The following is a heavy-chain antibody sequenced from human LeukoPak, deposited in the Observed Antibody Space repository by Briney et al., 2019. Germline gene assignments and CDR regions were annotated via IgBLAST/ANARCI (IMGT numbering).Heavy chain of an antibody. V-gene: IGHV3-9*01. CDR2: ISWNSANI. D-gene: IGHD3-10*01. CDR1: GFTFEDYS. CDR3: AKVRSAFSFGDIALDS. J-gene: IGHJ4*02. Sequence: GGSLRLSCAASGFTFEDYSIHGVRRSPGKGLGWVSGISWNSANIAYMDSVKGRFTISRDSAQKSLYLQMNSLRPEDTALYYCAKVRSAFSFGDIALDSWGQGTLVTVSS.